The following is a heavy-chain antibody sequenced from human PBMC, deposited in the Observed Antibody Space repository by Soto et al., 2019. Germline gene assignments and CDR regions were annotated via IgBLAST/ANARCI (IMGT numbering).Heavy chain of an antibody. D-gene: IGHD3-10*01. CDR3: ARDYGSGMDC. J-gene: IGHJ4*02. V-gene: IGHV3-33*01. CDR1: GLTFSSYG. Sequence: QVQLVESGGSVVQPGRSLRLSCAASGLTFSSYGMHWVRQAPGKGLEWVALIWYDGSNKYYGDSVKGRFTISRDNSKNTLYLQMNSLRAEDTAVYYCARDYGSGMDCWGQGTLVIVSS. CDR2: IWYDGSNK.